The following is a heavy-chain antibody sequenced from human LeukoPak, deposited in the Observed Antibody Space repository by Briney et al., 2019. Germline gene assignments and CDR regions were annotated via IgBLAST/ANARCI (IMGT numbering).Heavy chain of an antibody. J-gene: IGHJ4*02. D-gene: IGHD6-13*01. Sequence: GGSLRLSCVASGFTFINYWMTWVRQAPGKGLEWVANIKQDGGQKYYVDSVMGRFTISRDNAKNSLYLQMNSLRAEDTAIYFCARIGYSSSCLDYWGQGTLVTVSS. CDR2: IKQDGGQK. CDR1: GFTFINYW. CDR3: ARIGYSSSCLDY. V-gene: IGHV3-7*01.